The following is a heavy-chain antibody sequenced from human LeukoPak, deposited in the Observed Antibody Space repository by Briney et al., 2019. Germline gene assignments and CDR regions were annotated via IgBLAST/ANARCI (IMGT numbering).Heavy chain of an antibody. Sequence: PSETPSLTCAVYGGSFSGYYWSWIRQPPGKGLEWIGEINHSGSTNYNPSLKSRVTISVDTSKNQFSLKLSSVTAADTAVYYCARGAPSSSHGYYFDYWGQGTLVTVSS. J-gene: IGHJ4*02. CDR1: GGSFSGYY. CDR2: INHSGST. V-gene: IGHV4-34*01. D-gene: IGHD6-6*01. CDR3: ARGAPSSSHGYYFDY.